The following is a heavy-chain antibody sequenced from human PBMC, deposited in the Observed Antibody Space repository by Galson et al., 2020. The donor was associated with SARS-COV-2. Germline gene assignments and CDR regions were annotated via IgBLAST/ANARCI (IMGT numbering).Heavy chain of an antibody. Sequence: SETLSLTCTVSGGSISSYYWSWIRPSPGRGLEWIAYIHHTGSTNYTTSLKSRVTISVETHKNQFPLRLNSVTAADTAVYYCARGGKNYGYVWGSYRYDHFDYWGQGTLVTVSS. D-gene: IGHD3-16*02. CDR2: IHHTGST. J-gene: IGHJ4*02. V-gene: IGHV4-59*01. CDR3: ARGGKNYGYVWGSYRYDHFDY. CDR1: GGSISSYY.